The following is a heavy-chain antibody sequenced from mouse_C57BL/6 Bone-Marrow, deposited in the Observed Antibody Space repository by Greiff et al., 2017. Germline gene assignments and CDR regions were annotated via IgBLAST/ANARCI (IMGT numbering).Heavy chain of an antibody. CDR2: MSSGGSYT. D-gene: IGHD3-3*01. CDR1: GFTFSSYG. Sequence: EVKVVESGGDLLRPEGSRKFSFAAPGFTFSSYGSSWVRQTPNKRWGGVATMSSGGSYTYYPDSVKGRFTISRDNAKNTLYLQMSSLKSEDTAMYYCARLAGYYAMDYWGQGTSVTVSS. CDR3: ARLAGYYAMDY. V-gene: IGHV5-6*01. J-gene: IGHJ4*01.